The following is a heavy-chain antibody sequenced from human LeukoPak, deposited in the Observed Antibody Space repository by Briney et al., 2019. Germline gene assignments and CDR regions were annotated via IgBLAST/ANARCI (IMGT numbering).Heavy chain of an antibody. CDR2: IYYSGST. D-gene: IGHD2-2*01. CDR3: AILLGYCSSTSCYAYFDY. CDR1: GGSISSSSYY. V-gene: IGHV4-39*01. J-gene: IGHJ4*02. Sequence: SETLSLTCTVSGGSISSSSYYWGWIRQPPGKGLEWIGSIYYSGSTYYNPSLKSRVTISVDTSKNQFSLKLSSVTAADTAVYYCAILLGYCSSTSCYAYFDYWGQGTLVTVSS.